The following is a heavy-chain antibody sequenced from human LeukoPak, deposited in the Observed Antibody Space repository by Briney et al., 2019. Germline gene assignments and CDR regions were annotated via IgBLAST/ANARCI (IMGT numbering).Heavy chain of an antibody. V-gene: IGHV1-24*01. J-gene: IGHJ3*02. Sequence: ASVKVSCKVSGYTLTELSMHWVRQAPGKGLEWMGGFDPEDGETIYAQKFQGRVTMTEDTSTDTAYMELSSLRSEDTAVYYCAKDRPLPYYYDSSGYYLGVGAFDIWGQGTMVTVSS. CDR3: AKDRPLPYYYDSSGYYLGVGAFDI. CDR2: FDPEDGET. D-gene: IGHD3-22*01. CDR1: GYTLTELS.